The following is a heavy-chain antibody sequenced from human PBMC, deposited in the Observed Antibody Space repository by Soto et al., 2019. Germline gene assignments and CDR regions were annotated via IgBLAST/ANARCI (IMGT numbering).Heavy chain of an antibody. V-gene: IGHV3-23*01. CDR1: GFTFSSYA. CDR2: ISGSGGST. D-gene: IGHD4-17*01. J-gene: IGHJ4*02. Sequence: GGSLRLSCAASGFTFSSYAMSWVRQAPGKGLEWVSAISGSGGSTYYADSVKGRFTNSRDNSKNTLYLQMNSLRAEDTAVYYCATSTATVRYGDPRYYFDYWGQGTLVTVSS. CDR3: ATSTATVRYGDPRYYFDY.